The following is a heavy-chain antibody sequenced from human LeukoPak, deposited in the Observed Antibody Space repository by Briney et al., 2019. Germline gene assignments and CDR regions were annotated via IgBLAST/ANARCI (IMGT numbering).Heavy chain of an antibody. J-gene: IGHJ4*02. V-gene: IGHV3-74*03. Sequence: GGSLRLSCVASGFTFSSYWMHWVRQAPGKGLVWVSRINSDGSSTKCADSVKGRFTISRDNAKNTLYLQMNSLRAEDTAVYYCTDALGYCGGGSCYEHFDYWGQGTLVTVSS. CDR2: INSDGSST. CDR3: TDALGYCGGGSCYEHFDY. D-gene: IGHD2-15*01. CDR1: GFTFSSYW.